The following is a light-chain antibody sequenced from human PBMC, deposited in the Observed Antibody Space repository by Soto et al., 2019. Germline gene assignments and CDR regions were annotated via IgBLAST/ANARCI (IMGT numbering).Light chain of an antibody. V-gene: IGKV1-12*01. J-gene: IGKJ3*01. CDR1: QGIRSW. Sequence: DIQMTQSPSSVSASVGDRVTITCRSSQGIRSWLAWYQQKPGKAPKLLIFVASSVQSGVPSRFSGSASGTDFTITSSSLQPEDCATYYWQQAKSFPFTFGHGTKVDIK. CDR3: QQAKSFPFT. CDR2: VAS.